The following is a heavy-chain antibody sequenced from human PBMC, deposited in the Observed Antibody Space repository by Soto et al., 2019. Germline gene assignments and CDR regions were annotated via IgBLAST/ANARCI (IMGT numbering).Heavy chain of an antibody. CDR3: AISYIVVVPAAIRNWFDP. Sequence: VASVKVSCKASGGTFSSYTISWVRQAPGQGLEWMGRIIPILGIANYAQKFQGRVTITADKSTSTAYMEMSSLKSEDTAVYYCAISYIVVVPAAIRNWFDPWGQGTLVTVSS. CDR2: IIPILGIA. V-gene: IGHV1-69*02. CDR1: GGTFSSYT. J-gene: IGHJ5*02. D-gene: IGHD2-2*01.